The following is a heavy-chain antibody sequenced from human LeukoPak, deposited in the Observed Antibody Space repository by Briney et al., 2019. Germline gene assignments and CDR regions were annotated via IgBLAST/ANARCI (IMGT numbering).Heavy chain of an antibody. Sequence: ASVKVSCKASGYTFTGYYMHWVRQAPGQGLEWMGWINPNSGGTNYAQKLQGRVTMTRDTSISTAYMELSRLRSDDTAVYYCARAKSIFGVANDAFDIWGQGTMVTVSS. D-gene: IGHD3-3*01. CDR2: INPNSGGT. V-gene: IGHV1-2*02. J-gene: IGHJ3*02. CDR3: ARAKSIFGVANDAFDI. CDR1: GYTFTGYY.